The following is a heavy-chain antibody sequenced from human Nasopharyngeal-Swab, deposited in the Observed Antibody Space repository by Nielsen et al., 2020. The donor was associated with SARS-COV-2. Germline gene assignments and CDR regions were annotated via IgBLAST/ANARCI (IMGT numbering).Heavy chain of an antibody. Sequence: SVKVSCKASGGTFSSYAISWVRQAPGQGLEWMGRIIPILGIANYAQKFQGRVTITADKSTSTAYMELSSLRSEDTAVYYCARDPPGYSYGYVATEYFQHWGQGTLVTVSS. CDR1: GGTFSSYA. CDR2: IIPILGIA. D-gene: IGHD5-18*01. J-gene: IGHJ1*01. V-gene: IGHV1-69*10. CDR3: ARDPPGYSYGYVATEYFQH.